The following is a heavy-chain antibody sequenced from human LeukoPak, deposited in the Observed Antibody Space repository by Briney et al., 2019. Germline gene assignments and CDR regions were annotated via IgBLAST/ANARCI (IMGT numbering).Heavy chain of an antibody. Sequence: GESLKISCKGSGYSFTSYWIGWVRQMPGKGLEWMGIIYPGDSDTRYSPSFQGQVTISADKSISTAYLQWSSLKASDTAMYYCARHGKDYYDSSGYYYNWGQGTRVTVSS. CDR1: GYSFTSYW. V-gene: IGHV5-51*01. CDR2: IYPGDSDT. J-gene: IGHJ4*02. CDR3: ARHGKDYYDSSGYYYN. D-gene: IGHD3-22*01.